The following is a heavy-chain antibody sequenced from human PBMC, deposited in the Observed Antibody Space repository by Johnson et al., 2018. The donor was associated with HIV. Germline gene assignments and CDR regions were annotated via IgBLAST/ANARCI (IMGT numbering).Heavy chain of an antibody. V-gene: IGHV3-13*01. CDR1: GFTFSSYD. J-gene: IGHJ3*02. CDR2: IGTAGDA. Sequence: VQLMESGGGLVQPGGSLRLSCAASGFTFSSYDMHWVRQTTGKGLEWVSAIGTAGDAYYPGSVKGRFTISRENAKNSLYLQMNSPRAGDTAVYYCARALARLDAFDIWGQGTMVTVSS. CDR3: ARALARLDAFDI.